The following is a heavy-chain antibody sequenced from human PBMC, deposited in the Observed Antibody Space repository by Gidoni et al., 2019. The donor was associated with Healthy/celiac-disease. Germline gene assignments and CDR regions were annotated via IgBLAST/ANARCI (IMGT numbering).Heavy chain of an antibody. CDR1: GGSISSSY. D-gene: IGHD6-19*01. Sequence: QVQLQASGPGLVTPSATLSLTCPVSGGSISSSYWSWLRQPPGKGLEWIGYIYYSGSTNYNPSLKSRVTISVDTSKNQFSLKLSSVTAADTAVYYCAGRIAVAGTLFFDYWGQGTLVTVSS. V-gene: IGHV4-59*01. CDR3: AGRIAVAGTLFFDY. CDR2: IYYSGST. J-gene: IGHJ4*02.